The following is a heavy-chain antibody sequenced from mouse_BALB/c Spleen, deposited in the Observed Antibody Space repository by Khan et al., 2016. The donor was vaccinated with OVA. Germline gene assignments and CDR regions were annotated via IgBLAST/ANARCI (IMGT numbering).Heavy chain of an antibody. CDR3: ARHQFPLSMDS. CDR1: GFSLTSYA. Sequence: VELVESGSDLVAPSQSLSITCTVSGFSLTSYAIHWVRQPPGKGLEWLVVIWSDGSTTYNSALKSRLSISKDNSKSQVFLKINSLQTDDTAMYYCARHQFPLSMDSWGQGTSVTVSS. CDR2: IWSDGST. V-gene: IGHV2-6-2*01. J-gene: IGHJ4*01.